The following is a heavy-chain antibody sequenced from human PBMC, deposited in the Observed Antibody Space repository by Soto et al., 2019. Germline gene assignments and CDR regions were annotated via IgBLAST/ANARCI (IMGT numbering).Heavy chain of an antibody. D-gene: IGHD6-19*01. V-gene: IGHV2-5*02. CDR2: IYWDDDK. CDR1: GFSLSTSGVG. Sequence: SGPTLVNPTQTLTLTCTFSGFSLSTSGVGVGWIRQPPGKALEWLALIYWDDDKRYSPSLKSRLTITKDTSKNQVVLTMTNMDPVDTATYYCVEWLVIPPDSPTFDYWGQGTLVTVSS. J-gene: IGHJ4*02. CDR3: VEWLVIPPDSPTFDY.